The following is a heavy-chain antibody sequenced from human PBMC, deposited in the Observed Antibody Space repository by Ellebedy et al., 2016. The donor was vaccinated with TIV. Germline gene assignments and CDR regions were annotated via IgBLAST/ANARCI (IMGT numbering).Heavy chain of an antibody. Sequence: GGSLRLSCAASGFTFSSYGMHWVRQAPGKGLEWVAVIWYDGSNKYYADSVKGRFTISRDNSKNTLYLQMNSLRAEDTAVYYCARYGFGEYRSYFFDYWGQGTLVTVSS. CDR1: GFTFSSYG. CDR2: IWYDGSNK. D-gene: IGHD3-10*01. CDR3: ARYGFGEYRSYFFDY. V-gene: IGHV3-33*08. J-gene: IGHJ4*02.